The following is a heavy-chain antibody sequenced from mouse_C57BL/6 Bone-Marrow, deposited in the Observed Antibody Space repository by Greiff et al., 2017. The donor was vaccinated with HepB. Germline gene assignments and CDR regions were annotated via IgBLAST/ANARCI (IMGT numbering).Heavy chain of an antibody. CDR1: GYSITSGYY. V-gene: IGHV3-6*01. J-gene: IGHJ1*03. D-gene: IGHD2-4*01. CDR3: ARGGYDYDRYFDV. Sequence: EVHLVESGPGLVKPSQSLSLTCSVTGYSITSGYYWNWIRQFPGNTLEWMGYISYDGSNNYNPSLKNRISITRDTSKNQFFLKLNSVTTEDTATYYCARGGYDYDRYFDVWGTGTTVTVSS. CDR2: ISYDGSN.